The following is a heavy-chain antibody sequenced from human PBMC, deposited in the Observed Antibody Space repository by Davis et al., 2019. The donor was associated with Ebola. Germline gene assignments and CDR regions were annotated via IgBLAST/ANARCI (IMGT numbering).Heavy chain of an antibody. Sequence: SETLSLTCTVSGGSISSYYWSWIRQPPGKGLEWIGYIYYSGDTNYNPSLRSRATLSADTSTNELSLKLSSVSAADTAVYYCARHEGINSLLDFWGQGTLVTVSS. CDR1: GGSISSYY. V-gene: IGHV4-59*08. D-gene: IGHD2/OR15-2a*01. CDR3: ARHEGINSLLDF. J-gene: IGHJ4*02. CDR2: IYYSGDT.